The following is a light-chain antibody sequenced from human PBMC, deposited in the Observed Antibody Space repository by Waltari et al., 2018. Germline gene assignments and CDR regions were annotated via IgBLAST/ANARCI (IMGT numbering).Light chain of an antibody. CDR1: SRAVGFFTL. Sequence: QSALTQPASVSGSPGESLTLSSIGTSRAVGFFTLVSWYQQHPGKAPELVVYEVISRPSGVSNRFSGSKSGNTASLTISGLQAEDEADYYCCSYAGRNIWVFGGGTKLTVL. V-gene: IGLV2-23*02. CDR2: EVI. J-gene: IGLJ3*02. CDR3: CSYAGRNIWV.